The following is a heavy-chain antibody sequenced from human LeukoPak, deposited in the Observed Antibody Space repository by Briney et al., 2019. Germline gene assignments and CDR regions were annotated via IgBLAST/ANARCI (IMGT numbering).Heavy chain of an antibody. V-gene: IGHV3-7*03. CDR2: IKEDGSKK. J-gene: IGHJ4*02. Sequence: GGSLRLSCAASGFTFNTYTMNWVRQAPGKGLEWVANIKEDGSKKNYVDSLKGRFTISRDNAKNSLYLQMNSLRAEDTAVYYCVTPLDYYDSSGYHQGGDWGQGTLVTVSS. CDR1: GFTFNTYT. CDR3: VTPLDYYDSSGYHQGGD. D-gene: IGHD3-22*01.